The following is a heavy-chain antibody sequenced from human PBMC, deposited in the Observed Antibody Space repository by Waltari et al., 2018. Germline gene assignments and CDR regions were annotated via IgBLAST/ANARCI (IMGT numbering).Heavy chain of an antibody. V-gene: IGHV3-53*01. D-gene: IGHD6-19*01. CDR1: GFTVRPNF. CDR3: AKQSPSYTRGWYPLES. CDR2: IYSGGNT. Sequence: EVQLVESGGNLIQPGGSLRLSCAASGFTVRPNFISWVRQAPGKGLEWVSIIYSGGNTYYAGSVKGRFTISRDNYKNMVYLEMNSLRAEDTAVYYCAKQSPSYTRGWYPLESWGPGTIVTVSP. J-gene: IGHJ4*02.